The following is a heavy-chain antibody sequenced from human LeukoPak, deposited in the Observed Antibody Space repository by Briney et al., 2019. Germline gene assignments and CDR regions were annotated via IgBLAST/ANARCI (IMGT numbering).Heavy chain of an antibody. D-gene: IGHD6-6*01. CDR2: IYTSGST. J-gene: IGHJ5*02. Sequence: TASETLSLTCTVSGLSISSYYWSWIEQPAGKGLEGIGRIYTSGSTNYNHSLKSRVTMSVDTSKNQSSLELSSVTAADTAVYYCARGIPYSSSYLGNFDLWGQGTLVTVSS. V-gene: IGHV4-4*07. CDR3: ARGIPYSSSYLGNFDL. CDR1: GLSISSYY.